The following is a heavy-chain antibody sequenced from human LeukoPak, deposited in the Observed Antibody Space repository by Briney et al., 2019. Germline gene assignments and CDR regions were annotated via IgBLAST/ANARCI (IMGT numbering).Heavy chain of an antibody. CDR2: VSDSGTRT. CDR3: ARPGCGGNCYYRMDV. CDR1: GFTFSSYA. Sequence: GRSLRLSCAASGFTFSSYAMTWVRQAPGKGLEWVSAVSDSGTRTFYADSVKGRFAISRDNSRNTLFLQMNSLRADDTAVYYCARPGCGGNCYYRMDVWGKGTTVTVSS. V-gene: IGHV3-23*01. J-gene: IGHJ6*04. D-gene: IGHD2-21*01.